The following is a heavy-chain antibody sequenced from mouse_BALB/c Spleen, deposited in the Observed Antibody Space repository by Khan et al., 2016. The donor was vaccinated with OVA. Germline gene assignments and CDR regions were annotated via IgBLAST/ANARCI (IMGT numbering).Heavy chain of an antibody. Sequence: GAELARPGASVKMSCKASGYTFTSYTIHWIKQRPGQGLEWIGYINPSSGYTNYNQKFKDKATLTADKSSTTAYMQLSSLTSDDSAVYYCARDGAYYRNDGWFAYWGQGTLVTVSA. CDR2: INPSSGYT. CDR1: GYTFTSYT. J-gene: IGHJ3*01. D-gene: IGHD2-14*01. V-gene: IGHV1-4*01. CDR3: ARDGAYYRNDGWFAY.